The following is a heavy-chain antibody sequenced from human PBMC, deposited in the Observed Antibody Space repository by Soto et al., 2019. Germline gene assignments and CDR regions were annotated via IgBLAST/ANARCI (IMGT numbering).Heavy chain of an antibody. V-gene: IGHV4-39*01. CDR2: IYYSGST. CDR1: PGSISSTSHY. J-gene: IGHJ4*02. CDR3: ARQAGWLIDY. Sequence: SETLSLTCTVSPGSISSTSHYQAWIRQPPGKRLECIGSIYYSGSTYYNPSLKSRATISVDTSKNHFSLQLTSLTAADTAVYYCARQAGWLIDYWGQGALGTVSS. D-gene: IGHD6-19*01.